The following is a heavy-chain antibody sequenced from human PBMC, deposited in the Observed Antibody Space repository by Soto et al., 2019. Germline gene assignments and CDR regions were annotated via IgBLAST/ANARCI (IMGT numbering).Heavy chain of an antibody. Sequence: EVQLVESGGGLIQPGGSLRLSCAASGFNVSSTHMSWVRQAPGKGLEWVSLLYSGGRTYYADSVKGRFTISRDNSKNTLYLQMNSLTAEDTAVYYCAKIGDPTYGNWYFDLWGRGTLITVSS. D-gene: IGHD3-10*01. J-gene: IGHJ2*01. CDR2: LYSGGRT. CDR1: GFNVSSTH. V-gene: IGHV3-53*01. CDR3: AKIGDPTYGNWYFDL.